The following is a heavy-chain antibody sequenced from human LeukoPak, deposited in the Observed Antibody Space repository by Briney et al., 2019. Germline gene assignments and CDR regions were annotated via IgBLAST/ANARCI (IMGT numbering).Heavy chain of an antibody. CDR3: ARVLQGEWFFDY. J-gene: IGHJ4*02. V-gene: IGHV3-21*01. CDR1: GFTSSSYS. Sequence: GGSLRLSCAASGFTSSSYSMNWVRQAPGKGLEWVSSISSSSYIYYADSVKGRFTISRDNAKNTLYLQMNSLRAEDTAVYYCARVLQGEWFFDYWGQGTLVTVSS. D-gene: IGHD3-3*01. CDR2: ISSSSYI.